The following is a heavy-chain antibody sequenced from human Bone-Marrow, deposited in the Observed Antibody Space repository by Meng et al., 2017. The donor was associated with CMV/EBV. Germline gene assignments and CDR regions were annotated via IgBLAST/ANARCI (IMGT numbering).Heavy chain of an antibody. J-gene: IGHJ4*02. Sequence: SQTLSLTCVVSGGSVNSSRYYWGWIRQPPGKGLEWIGNVYYSGATYYNPSLQSRVTISVDTSKNQFSLKLSSVTAADTAVYYCARGVDYYGSGSLVDYWGQGTLVTVSS. CDR2: VYYSGAT. CDR1: GGSVNSSRYY. CDR3: ARGVDYYGSGSLVDY. D-gene: IGHD3-10*01. V-gene: IGHV4-39*07.